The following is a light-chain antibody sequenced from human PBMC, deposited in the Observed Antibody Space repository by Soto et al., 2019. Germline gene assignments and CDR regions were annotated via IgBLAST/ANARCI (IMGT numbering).Light chain of an antibody. V-gene: IGKV1-39*01. CDR2: AAS. J-gene: IGKJ3*01. Sequence: DIQMTQSPSSLSESVGERVTITCRASQSISSYLNWYQQKPGKAPKLLIYAASSLQSGVPSRFSGSGSGTDFTLTISSLQPEDFATHYCQQSYSTPFTFGPGTKVDIK. CDR3: QQSYSTPFT. CDR1: QSISSY.